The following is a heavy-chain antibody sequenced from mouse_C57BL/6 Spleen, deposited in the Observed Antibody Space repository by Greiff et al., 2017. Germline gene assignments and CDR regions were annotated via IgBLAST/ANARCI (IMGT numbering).Heavy chain of an antibody. V-gene: IGHV1-50*01. CDR1: GYTFTSYW. J-gene: IGHJ3*01. CDR2: IDPSDSYT. Sequence: QVQLKQPGAELVKPGASVKLSCKASGYTFTSYWMQWVKQRPGQGLEWIGEIDPSDSYTNYNQKFKGKATLTVDTSSSTAYMQLSSLTSEDSAVYYCATGFAYWGQGTLVTVSA. CDR3: ATGFAY.